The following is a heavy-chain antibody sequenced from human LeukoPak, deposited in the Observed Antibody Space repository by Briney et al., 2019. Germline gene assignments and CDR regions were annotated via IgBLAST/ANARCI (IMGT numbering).Heavy chain of an antibody. J-gene: IGHJ6*03. CDR1: GATFRRNG. V-gene: IGHV1-69*05. CDR3: ETGTDSAIRSQYYYYMDV. CDR2: IFPVSGVD. D-gene: IGHD3-3*01. Sequence: ASVKVSCKASGATFRRNGLSWVRQAPRQGLEWMGGIFPVSGVDYFAQKFQGRATMTTDESTNTAYLELTSLTSKDTAVYYCETGTDSAIRSQYYYYMDVWGKGTAVTVSS.